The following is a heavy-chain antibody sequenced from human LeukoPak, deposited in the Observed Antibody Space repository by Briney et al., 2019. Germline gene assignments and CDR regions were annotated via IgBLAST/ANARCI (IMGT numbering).Heavy chain of an antibody. CDR2: MYLSGTT. Sequence: SETLSLTCTVSGDSINSLDLWSWVRQPPGKGLEWIGEMYLSGTTHSNPSVKSRVTISIDKSKNQFFLNLSSVTAADTAVYYCARANSNYLFDYWGQGTLVTVSS. V-gene: IGHV4-4*02. D-gene: IGHD4-11*01. J-gene: IGHJ4*02. CDR3: ARANSNYLFDY. CDR1: GDSINSLDL.